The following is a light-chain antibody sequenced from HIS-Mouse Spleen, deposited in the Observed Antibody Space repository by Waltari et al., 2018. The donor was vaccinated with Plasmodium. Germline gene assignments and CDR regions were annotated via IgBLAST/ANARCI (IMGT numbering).Light chain of an antibody. CDR1: AVPKKY. J-gene: IGLJ3*02. Sequence: SYELTQPPSVSVSPGQTARSTCHGTAVPKKYAYWYQQKSGQAPVLVIYEDSKRPSGIPERFSGSSSGTMATLTISGAQVEDEADYYCYSTDSSGNHRVFGGGTKLTVL. V-gene: IGLV3-10*01. CDR2: EDS. CDR3: YSTDSSGNHRV.